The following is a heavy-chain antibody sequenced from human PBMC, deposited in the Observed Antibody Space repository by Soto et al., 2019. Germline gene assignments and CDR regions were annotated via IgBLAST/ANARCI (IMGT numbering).Heavy chain of an antibody. V-gene: IGHV4-30-4*01. CDR3: GRHNYKDDDDHAGTAFDF. D-gene: IGHD4-4*01. CDR2: IYYSGST. CDR1: GGSISSGDYY. J-gene: IGHJ3*01. Sequence: PSETLSLTCTVSGGSISSGDYYWSWIRQPPGKGLEWIGYIYYSGSTYYNPSLKSRVTISVDTSKNQFSLKLTSVTAADTAVYYCGRHNYKDDDDHAGTAFDFWGQGKMVTV.